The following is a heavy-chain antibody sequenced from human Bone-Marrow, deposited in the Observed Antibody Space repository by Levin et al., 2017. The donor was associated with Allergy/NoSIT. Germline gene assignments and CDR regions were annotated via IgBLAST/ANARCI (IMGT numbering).Heavy chain of an antibody. CDR2: IYSGGST. CDR1: GFTVSSNY. CDR3: ARGWFGELLSH. J-gene: IGHJ4*02. D-gene: IGHD3-10*01. V-gene: IGHV3-53*01. Sequence: GGSLRLSCAASGFTVSSNYMSWVRQAPGKGPEWVSVIYSGGSTYYADSVNGRFTISRDNSKNTLYLQMNSLRAEDTAVYYCARGWFGELLSHWGQGTLVTVSS.